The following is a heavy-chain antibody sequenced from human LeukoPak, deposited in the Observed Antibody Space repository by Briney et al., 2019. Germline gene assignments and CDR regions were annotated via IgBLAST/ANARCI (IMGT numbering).Heavy chain of an antibody. D-gene: IGHD6-13*01. CDR1: GYTFTSYA. CDR2: INAGNGNT. J-gene: IGHJ6*02. CDR3: ARDAAQGASSSWFHVPQYYYYGMDV. V-gene: IGHV1-3*01. Sequence: ASVKVSCKASGYTFTSYAMHWVRQAPGQRLEWMGWINAGNGNTKYSQKFQGRVTITRDTSASTAYMELSSLRSEDTAVYYCARDAAQGASSSWFHVPQYYYYGMDVWGQGTTVTVSS.